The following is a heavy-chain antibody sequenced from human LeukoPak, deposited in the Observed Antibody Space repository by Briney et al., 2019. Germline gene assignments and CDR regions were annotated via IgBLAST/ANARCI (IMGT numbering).Heavy chain of an antibody. Sequence: ASVKVSCKASGYTFTSYDINWVRQATGQGLEWMGWMNPNSGNTGYAQKLQGRVTMTTDTSTSTAYMELRSLRSDDTAVYYCAILGYCSGGSCYAWGQGTLVTVSS. CDR3: AILGYCSGGSCYA. CDR1: GYTFTSYD. CDR2: MNPNSGNT. V-gene: IGHV1-8*01. J-gene: IGHJ5*02. D-gene: IGHD2-15*01.